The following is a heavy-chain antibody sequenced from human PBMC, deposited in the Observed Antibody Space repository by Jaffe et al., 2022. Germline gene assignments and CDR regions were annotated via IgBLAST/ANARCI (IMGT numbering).Heavy chain of an antibody. J-gene: IGHJ6*03. Sequence: QVQLQESGPGLVKPSETLSLTCTVSGGSISSYYWSWIRQPPGKGLEWIGYIYYSGSTNYNPSLKSRVTISVDTSKNQFSLKLSSVTAADTAVYYCARVGGDFWSGYNPSLLWGHYYYMDVWGKGTTVTVSS. CDR3: ARVGGDFWSGYNPSLLWGHYYYMDV. CDR2: IYYSGST. D-gene: IGHD3-3*01. V-gene: IGHV4-59*01. CDR1: GGSISSYY.